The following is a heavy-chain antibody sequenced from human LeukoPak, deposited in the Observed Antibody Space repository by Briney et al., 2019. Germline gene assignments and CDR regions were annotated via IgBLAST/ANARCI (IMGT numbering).Heavy chain of an antibody. J-gene: IGHJ4*02. Sequence: GGSLRLSCAASGFTFSSYWMSWVRQAPGKGLEWVANIKQDGSEKYYVDSVKGRFTISRDNAKNSLYLQMNSLRAEDTAVYYCARISYYHDSSGYYGSRFDYWGQGTLVTVSS. CDR3: ARISYYHDSSGYYGSRFDY. D-gene: IGHD3-22*01. CDR2: IKQDGSEK. V-gene: IGHV3-7*01. CDR1: GFTFSSYW.